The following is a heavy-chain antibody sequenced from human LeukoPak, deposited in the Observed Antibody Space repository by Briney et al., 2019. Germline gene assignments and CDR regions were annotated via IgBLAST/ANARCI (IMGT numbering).Heavy chain of an antibody. D-gene: IGHD1-26*01. CDR3: ARRGVGATTFLIDY. CDR1: GYTFTGYY. V-gene: IGHV1-2*02. CDR2: INPNSGGT. J-gene: IGHJ4*02. Sequence: VASVKVSCKASGYTFTGYYMHWVRQAPGQGLEWMGWINPNSGGTNYAQKFQGRVTMTRDTSISTAYMELSRLRSDDTAVYYCARRGVGATTFLIDYWGQGTLVTVSS.